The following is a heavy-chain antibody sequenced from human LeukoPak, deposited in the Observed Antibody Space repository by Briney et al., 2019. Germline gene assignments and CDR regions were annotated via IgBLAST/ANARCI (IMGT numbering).Heavy chain of an antibody. D-gene: IGHD3-10*01. CDR3: AGDRSLGSDWYYYMDG. CDR2: IVPNGATT. Sequence: PGGSLRLSCAASGFNFNIYGMNWVRQAPGKGLEWVSGIVPNGATTYYADSVKGRFTVSRDNAKNSVYLQMHSLRAEDTAVYFCAGDRSLGSDWYYYMDGWGKGTTVTVSS. CDR1: GFNFNIYG. J-gene: IGHJ6*03. V-gene: IGHV3-48*01.